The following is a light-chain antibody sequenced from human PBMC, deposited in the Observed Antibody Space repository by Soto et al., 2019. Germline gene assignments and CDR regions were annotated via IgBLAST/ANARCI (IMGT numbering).Light chain of an antibody. CDR3: QVWDNSADHQGV. J-gene: IGLJ1*01. Sequence: SYELTQPPSVSVAPGQTARITCGGNKFGSKNMNWYQQKPGQAPVLVVYDDDDRPAGIPDRFSGSASGDKATLTISRVEAGDEADYYCQVWDNSADHQGVFGSGTKVTV. CDR1: KFGSKN. V-gene: IGLV3-21*02. CDR2: DDD.